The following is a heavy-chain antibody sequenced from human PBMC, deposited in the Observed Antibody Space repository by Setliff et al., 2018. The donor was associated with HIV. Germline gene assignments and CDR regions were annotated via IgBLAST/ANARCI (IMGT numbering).Heavy chain of an antibody. J-gene: IGHJ6*03. CDR3: ARDRAESYYYYYYYMDV. V-gene: IGHV3-21*01. Sequence: GGSLRLSCAASGFTFSSYSMNWVRQAPGKGLEWVSSISSSSSYIYYADSVKGRFTISRDNAKNSLYLQMNSLRAEDTAVYYCARDRAESYYYYYYYMDVWGKGTTVTVSS. CDR1: GFTFSSYS. CDR2: ISSSSSYI. D-gene: IGHD3-10*01.